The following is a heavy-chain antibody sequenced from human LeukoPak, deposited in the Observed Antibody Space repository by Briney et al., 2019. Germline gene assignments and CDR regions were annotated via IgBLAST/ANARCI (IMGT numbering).Heavy chain of an antibody. CDR1: GCPFTNYD. CDR2: MNPNNGNT. D-gene: IGHD3-10*01. V-gene: IGHV1-8*01. J-gene: IGHJ5*01. Sequence: ASVKVSCKASGCPFTNYDINWVRQAAGQGLEWMGWMNPNNGNTGYAQKFQGRVTMTRDTSIDTAYMELGSLTSEDTAVYYCAKQGNFVGSGSYSGNWFDFWGQGNLVTVSS. CDR3: AKQGNFVGSGSYSGNWFDF.